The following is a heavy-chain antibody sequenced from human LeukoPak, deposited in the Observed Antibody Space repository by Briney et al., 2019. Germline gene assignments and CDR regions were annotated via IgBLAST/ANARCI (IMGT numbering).Heavy chain of an antibody. CDR3: ARGRYYSILTTYTPPNY. D-gene: IGHD3-9*01. CDR2: MNPNSGDT. V-gene: IGHV1-8*01. CDR1: GYTFTSYD. J-gene: IGHJ4*02. Sequence: ASVKVPCKASGYTFTSYDINWVRQATGQGLEWVGCMNPNSGDTVYGQKFQGRITMTRNTSTSTAYMEVSSLRSEDTAVYYCARGRYYSILTTYTPPNYWGQGTLVTVSS.